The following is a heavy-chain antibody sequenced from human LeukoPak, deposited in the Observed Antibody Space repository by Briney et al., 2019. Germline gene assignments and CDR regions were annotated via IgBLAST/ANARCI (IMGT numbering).Heavy chain of an antibody. Sequence: PGGSLRLSCAGSGFTLSSYWMSWVRQAPGKGLEWVSYISSSGSTIYYADSVKGRFTISRDNAKNSLYLQMNSLRAEDTAVYYCASTFDWLLYIFDYWGQGTLVTVSS. V-gene: IGHV3-48*04. CDR2: ISSSGSTI. D-gene: IGHD3-9*01. CDR1: GFTLSSYW. CDR3: ASTFDWLLYIFDY. J-gene: IGHJ4*02.